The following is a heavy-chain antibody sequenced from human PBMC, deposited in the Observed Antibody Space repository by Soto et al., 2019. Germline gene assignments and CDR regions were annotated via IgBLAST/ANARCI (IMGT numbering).Heavy chain of an antibody. V-gene: IGHV4-59*01. CDR1: GGSISSYY. CDR2: IYYSGST. CDR3: ARMVRGVAYFDY. D-gene: IGHD3-10*01. Sequence: SETLSLTCTVSGGSISSYYWSWIRQPPGKGLEWIGYIYYSGSTNYNPSLRSRVTISVDTSKNQFSLKLSSVTAADTAVYYCARMVRGVAYFDYWGQGTLVTVSS. J-gene: IGHJ4*02.